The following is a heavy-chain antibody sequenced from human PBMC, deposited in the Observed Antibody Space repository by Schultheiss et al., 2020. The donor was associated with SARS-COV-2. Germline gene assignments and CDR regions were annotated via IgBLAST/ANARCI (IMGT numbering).Heavy chain of an antibody. V-gene: IGHV1-69*13. CDR3: AKDMSHNSGSYQEDYYYGMDV. Sequence: SVKVSCKASGGTFSSYAISWVRQAPGQGLEWMGGIIPIFGTANYAQKFQGRVTITADESTSTAYMELSSLRSEDTALYYCAKDMSHNSGSYQEDYYYGMDVWDQGTTVTVSS. J-gene: IGHJ6*02. CDR1: GGTFSSYA. CDR2: IIPIFGTA. D-gene: IGHD1-26*01.